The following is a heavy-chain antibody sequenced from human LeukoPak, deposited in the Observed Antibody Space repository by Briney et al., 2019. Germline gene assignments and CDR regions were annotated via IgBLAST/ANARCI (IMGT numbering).Heavy chain of an antibody. CDR1: GYTFTGYY. V-gene: IGHV1-2*02. CDR2: INPNSGGT. D-gene: IGHD3-9*01. CDR3: ARDPNVLRYFDWLLPFDY. Sequence: ASVKVSCKASGYTFTGYYMHWVRQAPGQGLEWMGWINPNSGGTSYAQKFQGKVTMTRDTSISTAYMELSRLRSDDTAVYYCARDPNVLRYFDWLLPFDYWGQGTLVTVSS. J-gene: IGHJ4*02.